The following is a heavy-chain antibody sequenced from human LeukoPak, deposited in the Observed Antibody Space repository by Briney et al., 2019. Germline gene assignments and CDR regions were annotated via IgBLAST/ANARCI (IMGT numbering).Heavy chain of an antibody. CDR3: ARDRGGDGDAFDI. CDR1: GFTVSSNY. J-gene: IGHJ3*02. CDR2: IYSGGST. Sequence: PGGSLRLSCAASGFTVSSNYMSWVRQAPGKGLEWVSVIYSGGSTYYADSVKGRFTISRDNSKNTLYLQMNSLRAEDTAVYYCARDRGGDGDAFDIWGQGTMVTVSS. V-gene: IGHV3-53*01. D-gene: IGHD3-10*01.